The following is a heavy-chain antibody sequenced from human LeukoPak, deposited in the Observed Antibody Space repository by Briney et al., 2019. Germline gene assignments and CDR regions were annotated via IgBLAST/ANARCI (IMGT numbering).Heavy chain of an antibody. CDR2: ISSSSSYI. V-gene: IGHV3-21*01. Sequence: GGSLRLSCAASGFTFSSYSMNWVRQAPGKGLEWVSSISSSSSYIYYADSVKGRFTISRDNAKNSLYLQMNSLRAEDTAVYYCARDSGDYADAFDIWGQGTMVTVS. CDR1: GFTFSSYS. D-gene: IGHD4-17*01. J-gene: IGHJ3*02. CDR3: ARDSGDYADAFDI.